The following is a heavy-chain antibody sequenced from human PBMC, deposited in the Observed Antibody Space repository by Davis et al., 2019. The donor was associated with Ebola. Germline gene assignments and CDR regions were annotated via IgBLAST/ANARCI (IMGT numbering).Heavy chain of an antibody. J-gene: IGHJ4*02. CDR2: IYYSGST. Sequence: PSETLSLTCTVSGGSISSGGYYWSWIRQHPGKGLEWIGYIYYSGSTYYNPSLKSRVTISVDTSKNQFSLKLSSVTAADTAVYYCARQALTLTTGLDYWGQGTLVTVSS. D-gene: IGHD2-8*02. CDR3: ARQALTLTTGLDY. CDR1: GGSISSGGYY. V-gene: IGHV4-31*03.